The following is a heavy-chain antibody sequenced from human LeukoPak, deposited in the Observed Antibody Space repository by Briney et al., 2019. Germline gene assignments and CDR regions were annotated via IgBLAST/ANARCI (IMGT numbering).Heavy chain of an antibody. CDR3: AALREYSYGWQPYFDY. Sequence: ASVTVSCKASGFTFTSSAMQWVRQARGQRLEWIGWIVVGSGNTNYAQKFQERVTITRDMSTSTAYMELSSLRSEDTAVYYCAALREYSYGWQPYFDYWGQGTLVTVSS. CDR1: GFTFTSSA. D-gene: IGHD5-18*01. V-gene: IGHV1-58*02. CDR2: IVVGSGNT. J-gene: IGHJ4*02.